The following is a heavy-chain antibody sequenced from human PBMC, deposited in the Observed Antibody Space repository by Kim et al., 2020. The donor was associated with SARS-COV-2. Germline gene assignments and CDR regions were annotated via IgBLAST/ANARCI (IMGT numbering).Heavy chain of an antibody. V-gene: IGHV1-69*13. CDR1: GGTFSSYA. J-gene: IGHJ4*02. D-gene: IGHD3-3*01. CDR2: IIPIFGTA. Sequence: SVKVSCKASGGTFSSYAISWVRQAPGQGLEWMGGIIPIFGTANYAQKFQGRVTITADESTSTAYMELSSLRSEDTAVYYCARGGTYDYDFWSGYSFDYWGQGTLVTVSS. CDR3: ARGGTYDYDFWSGYSFDY.